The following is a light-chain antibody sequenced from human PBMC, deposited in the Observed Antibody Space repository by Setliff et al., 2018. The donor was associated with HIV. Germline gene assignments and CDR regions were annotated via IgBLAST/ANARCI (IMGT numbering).Light chain of an antibody. CDR2: DVN. J-gene: IGLJ2*01. V-gene: IGLV2-8*01. CDR1: SSDVGAYNY. Sequence: QSALTQPPSASGSPGQSVTISCTGTSSDVGAYNYVSWYQQHPGKAPKLMIFDVNKRPSGVPDRFSGSKSGNTASLTVSGLQDEDEADYYCSSYTSSSTLVFGGGTKVTVL. CDR3: SSYTSSSTLV.